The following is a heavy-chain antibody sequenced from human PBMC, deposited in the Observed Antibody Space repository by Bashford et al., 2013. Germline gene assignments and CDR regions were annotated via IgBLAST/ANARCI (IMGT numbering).Heavy chain of an antibody. D-gene: IGHD1-26*01. CDR1: DTPSATT. V-gene: IGHV1-2*02. CDR3: ARDGPVVGVWNAFDV. CDR2: INLTLTSGAT. Sequence: ASVKVRPARLLDTPSATTIYTGCDSSWTRLEWMGWINLTLTSGATKYAEMFQGRVTMTRDTSISTAYMELSSLRSDDTAVYFCARDGPVVGVWNAFDVWGQGTVVTVSS. J-gene: IGHJ3*01.